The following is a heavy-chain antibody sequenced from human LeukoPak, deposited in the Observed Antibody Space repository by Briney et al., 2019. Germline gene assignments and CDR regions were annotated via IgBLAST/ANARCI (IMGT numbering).Heavy chain of an antibody. V-gene: IGHV3-48*04. CDR3: AREGWEWLSTIDY. CDR2: ISSSGSTI. D-gene: IGHD3-3*01. CDR1: GFTFSSYS. Sequence: PGGSLRLSCAASGFTFSSYSMNWVRQAPGKGLEWVSYISSSGSTIYYADSVKGRFTISRDNAKNSLYLQMNSLRAEDTAVYYCAREGWEWLSTIDYWGQGTLVTVSS. J-gene: IGHJ4*02.